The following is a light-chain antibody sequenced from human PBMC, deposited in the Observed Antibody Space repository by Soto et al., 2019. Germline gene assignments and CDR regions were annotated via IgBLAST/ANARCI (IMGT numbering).Light chain of an antibody. CDR2: GAS. J-gene: IGKJ1*01. CDR1: QSVSSK. V-gene: IGKV3-15*01. Sequence: EIVMTQSPATLSLSPGERATLSCRSSQSVSSKLAWYQKKPGQAPRLPIYGASTRATGIPARFSGSGSGTELTLTISSLQSEDFAVYYCQQYNNWPPWTFGQGTKVDIK. CDR3: QQYNNWPPWT.